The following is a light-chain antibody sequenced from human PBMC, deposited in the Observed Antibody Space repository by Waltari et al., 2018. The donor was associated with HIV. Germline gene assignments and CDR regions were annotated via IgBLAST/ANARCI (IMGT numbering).Light chain of an antibody. J-gene: IGLJ3*02. V-gene: IGLV1-44*01. CDR1: SSNIGSNI. CDR2: TDN. CDR3: ATWDDSLNGLNWV. Sequence: QSVLTQPPSASGTPGQRVTISCSGSSSNIGSNIVNWYQQLPGRAPKLLIYTDNQRASGVPDRFPGSKSGTSASLAISGLQSEDEADYYCATWDDSLNGLNWVFGGETKLTVL.